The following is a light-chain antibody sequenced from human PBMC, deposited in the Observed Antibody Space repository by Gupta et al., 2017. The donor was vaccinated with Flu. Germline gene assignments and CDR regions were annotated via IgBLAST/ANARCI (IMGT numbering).Light chain of an antibody. CDR3: LQTYSTPLLT. V-gene: IGKV1-39*01. Sequence: SPSSLSASVGDRVTITCRASQSISNYLNWYQKKPGEAPKLLVYRASSLQSGVPSRFSGSGSGTDFTLTISRLQPEDCASYFWLQTYSTPLLTFGPGTKVDIK. J-gene: IGKJ3*01. CDR2: RAS. CDR1: QSISNY.